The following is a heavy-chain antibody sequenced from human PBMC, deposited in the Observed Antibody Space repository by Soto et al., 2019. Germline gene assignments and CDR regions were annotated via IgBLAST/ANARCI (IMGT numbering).Heavy chain of an antibody. CDR1: GFTFSSYG. D-gene: IGHD3-10*01. CDR3: ARDYTRDYYGSGSYLKV. CDR2: IWYDGSNK. V-gene: IGHV3-33*01. J-gene: IGHJ6*02. Sequence: PGGSLRLSCAASGFTFSSYGMHWVRQAPGKGLEWVAVIWYDGSNKYYADSVKGRFTISRDNSKNTLYLQMNSLRAEDTAVYYCARDYTRDYYGSGSYLKVWGQGTTVTVSS.